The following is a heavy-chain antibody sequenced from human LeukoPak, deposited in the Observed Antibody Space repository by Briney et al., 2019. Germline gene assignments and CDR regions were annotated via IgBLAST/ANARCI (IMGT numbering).Heavy chain of an antibody. CDR1: GFTLSTNA. J-gene: IGHJ4*02. CDR2: ISGSSSTI. CDR3: ARGSTYYDSSGQVPFDY. Sequence: GGSLRLSCLTSGFTLSTNAMSWVRQAPGKGLVWGSYISGSSSTIYYADSVKGRFTISRDNGKNTLYLQMNSLRAEDTAVYYCARGSTYYDSSGQVPFDYWGQGTLVTVSS. V-gene: IGHV3-48*01. D-gene: IGHD3-22*01.